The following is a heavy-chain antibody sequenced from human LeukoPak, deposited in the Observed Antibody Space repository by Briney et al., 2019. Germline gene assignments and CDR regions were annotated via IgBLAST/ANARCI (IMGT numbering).Heavy chain of an antibody. D-gene: IGHD6-13*01. Sequence: PGGSLRLSCAASGFIFSHFGMDWVRQAPGKGLEWVAVISYDGSDQQYADSVKGRFTISRDNSKNTLYLQMNSLRAEDTAVYYCAKAGSWYPDLPYFDYWGQGTLVTVSS. CDR3: AKAGSWYPDLPYFDY. V-gene: IGHV3-30*18. J-gene: IGHJ4*02. CDR2: ISYDGSDQ. CDR1: GFIFSHFG.